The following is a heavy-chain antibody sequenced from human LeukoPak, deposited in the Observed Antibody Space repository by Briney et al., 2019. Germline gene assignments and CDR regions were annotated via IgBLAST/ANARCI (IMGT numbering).Heavy chain of an antibody. CDR1: GFTLDDYG. D-gene: IGHD3-22*01. CDR2: INWNGGCT. Sequence: GGSLILSCAASGFTLDDYGMSWVRQAPGNGLDWVSGINWNGGCTGYADSGKGRFTISRANAKNTPYLQINSLRAKDTALYYCAKAMYYYDSSSYLFDYWGHGTLVTVSS. J-gene: IGHJ4*01. CDR3: AKAMYYYDSSSYLFDY. V-gene: IGHV3-20*04.